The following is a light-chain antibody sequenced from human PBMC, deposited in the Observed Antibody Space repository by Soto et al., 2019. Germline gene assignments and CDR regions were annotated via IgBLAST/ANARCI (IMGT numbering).Light chain of an antibody. CDR3: AAWDDTLKRYV. Sequence: QSVLTQPPSASETPGQTVSISCSGSNSNIASNTVNWYQHLPGTAPTLLIYYNNQRPSGVPDRFSGSKSGTSASLAISGLQSEDESDYYCAAWDDTLKRYVFGTGTKVTVL. CDR1: NSNIASNT. J-gene: IGLJ1*01. CDR2: YNN. V-gene: IGLV1-44*01.